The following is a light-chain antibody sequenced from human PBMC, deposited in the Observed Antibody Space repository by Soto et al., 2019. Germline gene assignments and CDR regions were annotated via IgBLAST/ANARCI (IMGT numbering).Light chain of an antibody. CDR1: SSNIGNNY. J-gene: IGLJ1*01. V-gene: IGLV1-51*01. CDR3: GTSDRGLSAPFV. Sequence: QSVLTQPPSVSAGPGQKVTISCSGSSSNIGNNYGSWYQQLPGTAPKLLIYDNNKRPSGIPNRFPGSNSVTSATLGITYLQAGDEADYYCGTSDRGLSAPFVFGTGTKVTVL. CDR2: DNN.